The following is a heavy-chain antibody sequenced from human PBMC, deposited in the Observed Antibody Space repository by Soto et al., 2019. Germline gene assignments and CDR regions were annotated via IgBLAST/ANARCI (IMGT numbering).Heavy chain of an antibody. D-gene: IGHD3-16*02. CDR3: ARGMRGVITFGGVIVTYFDY. CDR1: GGTFSSYA. J-gene: IGHJ4*02. V-gene: IGHV1-69*12. Sequence: QVQLVQSGAEVKKPGSSVKVSCKASGGTFSSYAISWVRQAPGQGLEWMGGIIPIFGTANYAQKFQGRVTITADESTSTAYMEVSRLRSEDTAVYDCARGMRGVITFGGVIVTYFDYWGQGTLVTVSS. CDR2: IIPIFGTA.